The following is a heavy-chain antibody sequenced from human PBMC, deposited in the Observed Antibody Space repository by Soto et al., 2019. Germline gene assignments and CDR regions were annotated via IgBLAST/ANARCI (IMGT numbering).Heavy chain of an antibody. CDR2: INPSGGST. CDR3: ARDRDYYDSRGYYAY. V-gene: IGHV1-46*01. Sequence: ASVKVSCKASGYTFTSYGISWVRQAPGQGLEWMGIINPSGGSTSYAQKFQGRVTMTRDTSTSTVYMELSSLRSEDTAVYYCARDRDYYDSRGYYAYWGQGTLVTVSS. CDR1: GYTFTSYG. J-gene: IGHJ4*02. D-gene: IGHD3-22*01.